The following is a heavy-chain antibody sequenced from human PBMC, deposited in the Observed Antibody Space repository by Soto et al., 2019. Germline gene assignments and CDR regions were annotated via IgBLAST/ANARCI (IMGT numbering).Heavy chain of an antibody. CDR1: GASINSDY. J-gene: IGHJ5*02. V-gene: IGHV4-59*03. CDR2: IYHMGGT. D-gene: IGHD5-12*01. Sequence: KPSETLSLTCTVSGASINSDYWSWIRQSPGKGLEWIGYIYHMGGTDYNPSLKSRVTISIDKSKNQFSLNLRSVTAADTAVYFCARFTYKSGFTHYFDPWGQGTLVTVSS. CDR3: ARFTYKSGFTHYFDP.